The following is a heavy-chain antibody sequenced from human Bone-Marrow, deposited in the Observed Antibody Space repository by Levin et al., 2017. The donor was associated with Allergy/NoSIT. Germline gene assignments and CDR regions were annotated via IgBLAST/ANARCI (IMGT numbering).Heavy chain of an antibody. CDR3: ARDSNTGYDYRHFDY. CDR1: GFAFHDYA. V-gene: IGHV3-9*01. CDR2: INWNSATI. J-gene: IGHJ4*02. D-gene: IGHD5-12*01. Sequence: GGSLRLSCAASGFAFHDYAMHWVRQVPGKGLEWVSGINWNSATINYAGSVKGRFTISRDNAKNSLYLQIDSLRAEDTALYFCARDSNTGYDYRHFDYWGQGTLVSVSS.